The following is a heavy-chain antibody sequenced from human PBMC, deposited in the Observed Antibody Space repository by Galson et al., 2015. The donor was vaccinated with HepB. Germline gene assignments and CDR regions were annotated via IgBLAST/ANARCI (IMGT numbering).Heavy chain of an antibody. D-gene: IGHD6-13*01. CDR2: FDPEDGET. Sequence: SVKVSCKVSGYTLTELSMHWVRQAPGKGLEWMGGFDPEDGETIYAQKSQGRVTMTEDTSTDTAYMELSSLRSEDTAVYYCATAPYSQYSSSWYAYWGQGTLVTVSS. CDR1: GYTLTELS. V-gene: IGHV1-24*01. CDR3: ATAPYSQYSSSWYAY. J-gene: IGHJ4*02.